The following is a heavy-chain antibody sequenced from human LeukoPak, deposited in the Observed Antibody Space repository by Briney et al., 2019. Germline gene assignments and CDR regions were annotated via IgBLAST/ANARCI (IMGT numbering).Heavy chain of an antibody. CDR1: GGSISSYY. CDR2: IYYSGST. V-gene: IGHV4-59*01. CDR3: ARGPYSYGST. D-gene: IGHD5-18*01. J-gene: IGHJ5*02. Sequence: SETLSLTCTVSGGSISSYYWSWIRQPPGKGLEWIGYIYYSGSTNYNPSLKSRVTISVDTSKNQFSLKLSSVTAADTAVYYCARGPYSYGSTWGQGTLDTVSS.